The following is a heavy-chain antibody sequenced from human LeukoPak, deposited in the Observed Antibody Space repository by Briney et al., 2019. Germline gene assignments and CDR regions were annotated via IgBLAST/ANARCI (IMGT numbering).Heavy chain of an antibody. V-gene: IGHV4-34*01. J-gene: IGHJ4*02. Sequence: SETPSLTCAVYGGSFSGYYWSWIRQPPGKGLEWIGEINHSGSTNYNPSLKSRVTISVDTSKNQFSLKLSSVTAADTAVYYCARGRDSRYYYDSSGYYRYYFDYWGQGTLVTVSS. CDR1: GGSFSGYY. CDR3: ARGRDSRYYYDSSGYYRYYFDY. D-gene: IGHD3-22*01. CDR2: INHSGST.